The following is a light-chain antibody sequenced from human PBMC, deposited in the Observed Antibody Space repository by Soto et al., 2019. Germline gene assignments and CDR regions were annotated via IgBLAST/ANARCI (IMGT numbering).Light chain of an antibody. V-gene: IGKV1-6*01. CDR2: AAP. Sequence: AIQMTQSPSSLSASVGDRVTITCRASQGIRXDLGWYQQKPGKAPKLLIYAAPSLQSGVPSRFSGSGSGTDFTLTISSLQPEDFATYYCLQDYNYPITFGQGTRLEIK. CDR3: LQDYNYPIT. J-gene: IGKJ5*01. CDR1: QGIRXD.